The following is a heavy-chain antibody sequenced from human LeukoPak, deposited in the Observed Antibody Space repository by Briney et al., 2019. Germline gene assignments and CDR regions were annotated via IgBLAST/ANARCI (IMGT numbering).Heavy chain of an antibody. V-gene: IGHV4-39*01. CDR3: ARRSPQCWGGDCYFDY. CDR1: GGSISNSSDY. D-gene: IGHD2-21*02. J-gene: IGHJ4*02. CDR2: IYYSGST. Sequence: SETLSLTCTVSGGSISNSSDYWGWIRQPPGKGLEWIGSIYYSGSTYYNPSLKSRVTISVDTSKNQFSLRLSSVSAADTAVYYCARRSPQCWGGDCYFDYWGQGTLVTVSS.